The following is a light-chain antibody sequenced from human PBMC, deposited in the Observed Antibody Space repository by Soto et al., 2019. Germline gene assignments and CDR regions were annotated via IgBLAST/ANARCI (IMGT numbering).Light chain of an antibody. J-gene: IGKJ1*01. CDR3: QQYHTDWT. V-gene: IGKV1-5*01. CDR2: AAS. CDR1: ESIDNW. Sequence: DSPVTQSPSTLAASWLDTVRITCRASESIDNWLAWYQQKPGKAPKLLIFAASTLVRGVPSRFSGRGSGTEFTLTISSLQADDYATFYCQQYHTDWTFGQGTKVDIK.